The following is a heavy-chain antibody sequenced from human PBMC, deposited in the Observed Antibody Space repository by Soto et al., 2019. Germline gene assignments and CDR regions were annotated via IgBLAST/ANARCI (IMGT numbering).Heavy chain of an antibody. J-gene: IGHJ6*02. CDR2: IKQDGSEK. Sequence: GGSLRLSCAASGFTFSSYWMSWVRQAPGKGLEWVANIKQDGSEKYYVDSVKGRFTISRDNAKNSLYLQMSSLRSEDTAVYYCARDLVRYSPYYYYGMDVWGQGTTVTVSS. CDR3: ARDLVRYSPYYYYGMDV. V-gene: IGHV3-7*03. CDR1: GFTFSSYW. D-gene: IGHD2-21*01.